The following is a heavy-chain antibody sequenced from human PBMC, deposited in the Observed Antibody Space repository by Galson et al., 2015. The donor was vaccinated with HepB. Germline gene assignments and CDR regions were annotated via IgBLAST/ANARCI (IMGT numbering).Heavy chain of an antibody. CDR2: ISASGDNT. V-gene: IGHV3-23*01. CDR1: GFTFSSYA. CDR3: AKIMKHYYDSSGYYMGYFDY. J-gene: IGHJ4*02. Sequence: SLRLSCAASGFTFSSYAMSWVRQAPGKGLEWVSGISASGDNTYYADSVKGRFTISRDNSKDTLYLQMNRLRGEDTAVYYCAKIMKHYYDSSGYYMGYFDYSGQGTLGTVSS. D-gene: IGHD3-22*01.